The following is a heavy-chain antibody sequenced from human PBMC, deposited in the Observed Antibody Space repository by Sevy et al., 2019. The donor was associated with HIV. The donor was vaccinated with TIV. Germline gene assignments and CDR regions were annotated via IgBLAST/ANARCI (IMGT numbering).Heavy chain of an antibody. J-gene: IGHJ4*02. CDR1: GFIFSNSW. CDR3: VRYGGDGHGGFDY. V-gene: IGHV3-7*01. Sequence: GGCLRLSCAASGFIFSNSWMTWVRQAPGKGLEWVANMNRDGSQKYYVDSVKGRFTISRDNTKNSLNLQMNSLRVEDTAVYYCVRYGGDGHGGFDYWGQGTLVTVSS. CDR2: MNRDGSQK. D-gene: IGHD2-21*02.